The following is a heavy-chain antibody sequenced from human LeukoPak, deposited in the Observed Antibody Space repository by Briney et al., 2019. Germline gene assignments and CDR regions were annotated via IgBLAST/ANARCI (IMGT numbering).Heavy chain of an antibody. J-gene: IGHJ4*02. Sequence: GGSLRLSCVVSGFTVSNNYMKWVRQAPGKGLEWVSTIYSGGSTYYADSVKGRFTISRDNSKNTLYLQMNSLRAEDTAVYYCARDGYNHGPFDYWGQGTLVTVSS. CDR2: IYSGGST. V-gene: IGHV3-53*01. CDR3: ARDGYNHGPFDY. D-gene: IGHD5-24*01. CDR1: GFTVSNNY.